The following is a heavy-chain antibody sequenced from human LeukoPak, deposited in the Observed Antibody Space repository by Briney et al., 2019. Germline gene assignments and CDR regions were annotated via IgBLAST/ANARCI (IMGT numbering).Heavy chain of an antibody. J-gene: IGHJ4*02. V-gene: IGHV1-2*02. CDR2: INPNSGGT. Sequence: ASVKVSCKASGYTFTGYYMHWVRQAPGQGLEWMGWINPNSGGTSYAQKFQGRVTMTRDTSTSTVYMELSSLRSEDTAVYYCASARGVAAAAGGNYFDYWGQGTLVTVSS. D-gene: IGHD6-13*01. CDR3: ASARGVAAAAGGNYFDY. CDR1: GYTFTGYY.